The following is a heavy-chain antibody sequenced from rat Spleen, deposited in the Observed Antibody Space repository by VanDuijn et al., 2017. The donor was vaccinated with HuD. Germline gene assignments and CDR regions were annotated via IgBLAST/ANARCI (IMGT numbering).Heavy chain of an antibody. CDR2: ISYEGSST. CDR3: ARQGTTSWYFDF. Sequence: EVQLVESGGGLVQPGGSLKLSCAASGFTFSDYYMAWVRQAPKKGLEWVASISYEGSSTYYGDSVKGRFTISRDNAKSTLYLQMNSLRSEDTATYYCARQGTTSWYFDFWGPGTMVTVSS. CDR1: GFTFSDYY. J-gene: IGHJ1*01. D-gene: IGHD1-10*01. V-gene: IGHV5-22*01.